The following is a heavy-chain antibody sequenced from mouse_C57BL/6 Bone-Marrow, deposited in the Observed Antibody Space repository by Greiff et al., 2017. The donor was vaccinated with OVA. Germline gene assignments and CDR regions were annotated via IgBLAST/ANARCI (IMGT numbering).Heavy chain of an antibody. D-gene: IGHD2-12*01. V-gene: IGHV1-26*01. CDR3: ARDYYSYHYYAMDY. CDR2: INPNNGGT. CDR1: GYTFTDYY. J-gene: IGHJ4*01. Sequence: EVQLQQSGPELVKPGASVKISCKASGYTFTDYYMNWVKQSHGKSLEWIGDINPNNGGTSYNQKFKGKATLTVDKSSSTAYMELRSLTSEDSAVYYCARDYYSYHYYAMDYWGQGTSVTVSS.